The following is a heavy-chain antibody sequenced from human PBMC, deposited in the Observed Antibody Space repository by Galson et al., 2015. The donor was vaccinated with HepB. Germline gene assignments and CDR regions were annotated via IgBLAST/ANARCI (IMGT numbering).Heavy chain of an antibody. CDR2: VKSNTDGGTT. J-gene: IGHJ4*02. CDR1: GFTFINAW. CDR3: TAGSVHYYDSSGCCEY. V-gene: IGHV3-15*01. D-gene: IGHD3-22*01. Sequence: SLRLSCATSGFTFINAWMNWVRQAPGKGLEWVARVKSNTDGGTTDYAAPVKCRFTISRDDSKRMLYLQMNSLKTEDTARYYGTAGSVHYYDSSGCCEYWGQGTLVTVSS.